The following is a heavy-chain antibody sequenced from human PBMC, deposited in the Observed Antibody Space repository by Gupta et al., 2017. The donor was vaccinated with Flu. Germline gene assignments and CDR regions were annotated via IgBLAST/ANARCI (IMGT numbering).Heavy chain of an antibody. CDR2: SSSSGTTS. CDR3: ARRFFSSTTCYNDRYYYMYV. Sequence: EVQLVVSGGGLIQPGGSLSLSCAVTGFTFSNYEMVWVRQAPGKGLEWVSHSSSSGTTSYYADSVKGRFSSSRDNAKSSLYLQMNSLGVEDTAVYYCARRFFSSTTCYNDRYYYMYVWGKGTTVAVSS. J-gene: IGHJ6*03. D-gene: IGHD2-2*01. V-gene: IGHV3-48*03. CDR1: GFTFSNYE.